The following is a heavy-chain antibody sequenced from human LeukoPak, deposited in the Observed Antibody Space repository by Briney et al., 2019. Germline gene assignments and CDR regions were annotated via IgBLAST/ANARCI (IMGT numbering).Heavy chain of an antibody. CDR2: ISYDGSNK. CDR3: ARDRRAAAGLDAFDI. Sequence: PGRSLRLSCAASGFTFSSYAMHWVRQAPGKGLEWVAVISYDGSNKYYADSVKGRFTISRDNSKNTLYLQMNSLRAEDTAAYYCARDRRAAAGLDAFDIWGQGTMVTVSS. V-gene: IGHV3-30-3*01. D-gene: IGHD6-13*01. J-gene: IGHJ3*02. CDR1: GFTFSSYA.